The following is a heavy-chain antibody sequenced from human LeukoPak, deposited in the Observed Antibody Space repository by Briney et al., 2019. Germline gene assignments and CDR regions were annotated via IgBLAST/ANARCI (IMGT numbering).Heavy chain of an antibody. CDR1: GYTFTSYD. J-gene: IGHJ4*02. CDR2: MNPNSGNT. V-gene: IGHV1-8*01. Sequence: ASVKVSCKASGYTFTSYDINWVRQATGQGLEWMGWMNPNSGNTDYAQKFQGRVTMTRNTSISTAYMELSSLRSDDTAVYYCARDSVLIRSTVVTLLFDYWGQGTLVTVSS. D-gene: IGHD4-23*01. CDR3: ARDSVLIRSTVVTLLFDY.